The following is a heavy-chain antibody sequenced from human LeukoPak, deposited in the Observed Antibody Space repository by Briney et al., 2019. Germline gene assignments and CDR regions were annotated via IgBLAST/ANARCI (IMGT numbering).Heavy chain of an antibody. CDR2: IHYSGST. CDR1: GGSISTDGYF. Sequence: SQTLSLTCAVSGGSISTDGYFWSWIRQPPGKGLQWIGYIHYSGSTYYNPSLKTRVTLSVDMSRSQVSLNLSSVTAADTAVYYCATWRTMPTSHWYFDFWGRGTLVTVSS. CDR3: ATWRTMPTSHWYFDF. J-gene: IGHJ2*01. D-gene: IGHD2-2*01. V-gene: IGHV4-31*11.